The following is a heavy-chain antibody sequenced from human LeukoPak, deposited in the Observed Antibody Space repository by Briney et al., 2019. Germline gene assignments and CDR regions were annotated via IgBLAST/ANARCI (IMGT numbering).Heavy chain of an antibody. CDR2: INPNSGGI. D-gene: IGHD1-26*01. J-gene: IGHJ4*02. CDR1: GYTFTSYY. Sequence: GASVKVSCRASGYTFTSYYLHWVRQAPGQGLEWMGWINPNSGGINYAQKFQGRVTMTGDTSISTAYMELSRLRSDDTAVYYCARGSPGATEKLDYWGQGTLVTVSS. CDR3: ARGSPGATEKLDY. V-gene: IGHV1-2*02.